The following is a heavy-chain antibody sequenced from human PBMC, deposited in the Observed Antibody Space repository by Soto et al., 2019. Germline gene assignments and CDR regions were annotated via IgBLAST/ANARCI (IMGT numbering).Heavy chain of an antibody. CDR1: GGSISSSSYY. CDR3: ARQDSSSWYTDYYYYGMDV. D-gene: IGHD6-13*01. J-gene: IGHJ6*02. CDR2: IYYSGST. V-gene: IGHV4-39*01. Sequence: SETLSLTCTVSGGSISSSSYYWGWIRQPSGKGLEWIGSIYYSGSTYYNPSLKSRVTISVDTSKNQFSLKLSSVTAADTAVYYCARQDSSSWYTDYYYYGMDVWGQGTTVTVSS.